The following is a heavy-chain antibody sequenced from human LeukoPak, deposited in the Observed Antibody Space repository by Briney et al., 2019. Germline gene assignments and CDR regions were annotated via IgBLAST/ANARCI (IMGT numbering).Heavy chain of an antibody. D-gene: IGHD2-2*01. CDR2: IYYSGST. CDR1: GGSISSYY. J-gene: IGHJ4*02. CDR3: ARIVPAAMMPGYFDY. Sequence: PSETLSLTCTVSGGSISSYYWSWIRQPPGKGLEWIGYIYYSGSTNYNPSLKSRVTISVDTSKNQFSLTLSSVTAADTAVYYCARIVPAAMMPGYFDYWGEGTLVTVSS. V-gene: IGHV4-59*08.